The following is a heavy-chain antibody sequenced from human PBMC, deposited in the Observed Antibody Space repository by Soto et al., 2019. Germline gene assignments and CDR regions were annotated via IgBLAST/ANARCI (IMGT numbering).Heavy chain of an antibody. J-gene: IGHJ4*02. V-gene: IGHV1-3*01. Sequence: ASVKVSCKASGYTFTSYAMHWVRQAPGQRLEWMGWINAGNGNTKYSQKFQGRVTITRDTSASTAYMELSSLRSEDTAVYYCARAVPDCTNGVCDWVFDYWGQGTLVTVSS. CDR1: GYTFTSYA. CDR2: INAGNGNT. D-gene: IGHD2-8*01. CDR3: ARAVPDCTNGVCDWVFDY.